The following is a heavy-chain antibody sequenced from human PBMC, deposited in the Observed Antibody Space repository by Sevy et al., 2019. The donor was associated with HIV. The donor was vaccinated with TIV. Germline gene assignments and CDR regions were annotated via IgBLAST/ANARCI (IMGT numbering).Heavy chain of an antibody. J-gene: IGHJ4*02. CDR2: IYYNGHI. V-gene: IGHV4-59*08. CDR3: AGENAWGRGYS. Sequence: LTCTVSGGSITSLYWNWIRQPPGKGLEWIANIYYNGHINYNPSLRSRVTLSLDTSKNQFSLRRSSVTAADTAMYYCAGENAWGRGYSWGQGTLVTVSS. D-gene: IGHD1-26*01. CDR1: GGSITSLY.